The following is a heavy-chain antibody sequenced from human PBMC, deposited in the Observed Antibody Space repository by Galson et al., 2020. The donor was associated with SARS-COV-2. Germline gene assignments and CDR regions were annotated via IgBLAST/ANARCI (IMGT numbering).Heavy chain of an antibody. CDR2: IKQDGSEK. CDR3: AREENFFLVVTATRMCYFDY. V-gene: IGHV3-7*01. J-gene: IGHJ4*02. CDR1: GFTFSSYW. D-gene: IGHD2-21*02. Sequence: GESLKISCAASGFTFSSYWISWVRQAPGKGLEWVANIKQDGSEKYYVDSVKGRFTISRDNAKNSLYLQMNSLRAEDTAVYYCAREENFFLVVTATRMCYFDYWGRGTLATVSP.